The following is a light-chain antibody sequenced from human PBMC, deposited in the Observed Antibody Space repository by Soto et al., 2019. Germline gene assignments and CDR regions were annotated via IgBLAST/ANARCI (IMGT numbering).Light chain of an antibody. Sequence: EIVLTQSPGTLSLSPGERATLSCRASQSVSSSYLAWYQQKPGPAPRLLIYGASSRATGIPARFSGSGSGTDFTLTISSLEPEDFAVYYCQQYGSSPGTFGPGTKLEIK. J-gene: IGKJ2*01. V-gene: IGKV3-20*01. CDR1: QSVSSSY. CDR3: QQYGSSPGT. CDR2: GAS.